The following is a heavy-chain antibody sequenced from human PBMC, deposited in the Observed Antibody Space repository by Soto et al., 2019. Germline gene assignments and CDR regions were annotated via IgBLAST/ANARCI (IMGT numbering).Heavy chain of an antibody. J-gene: IGHJ6*02. Sequence: QVQLVQSGAEVLKPGSSVKLSCKASGDTFDTFAISWVRQAPGQGLEWMGGIIPIFRTPDYAKKFQGRVTITEDVSTSTDYMELSSLRSEDTAVYYCARAKDRGQLAGNYYSALDVWGQGTTVTVSS. CDR2: IIPIFRTP. CDR3: ARAKDRGQLAGNYYSALDV. CDR1: GDTFDTFA. V-gene: IGHV1-69*12. D-gene: IGHD1-1*01.